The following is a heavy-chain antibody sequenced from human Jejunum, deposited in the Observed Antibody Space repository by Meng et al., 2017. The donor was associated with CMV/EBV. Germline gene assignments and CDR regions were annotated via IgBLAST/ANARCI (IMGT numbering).Heavy chain of an antibody. V-gene: IGHV1-18*01. CDR3: ARERPGSGYQVTDY. Sequence: SGYVFNTKGISWVRQASGQGFEWIGWISPYNGNTKLADKFQSRVTLTTDSSTRTVYMDLRSLTSDDTAMYYCARERPGSGYQVTDYWGQGTLVTVSS. CDR1: GYVFNTKG. CDR2: ISPYNGNT. D-gene: IGHD2-2*01. J-gene: IGHJ4*02.